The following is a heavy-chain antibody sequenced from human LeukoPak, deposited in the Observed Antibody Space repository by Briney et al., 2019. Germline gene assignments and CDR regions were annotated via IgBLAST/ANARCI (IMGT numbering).Heavy chain of an antibody. V-gene: IGHV3-23*01. J-gene: IGHJ6*03. CDR1: GFTFSSYD. D-gene: IGHD6-13*01. Sequence: PGGSLRLSCAASGFTFSSYDMSWVRQAPGKGLEWVSGISGSGGRTYYADSVKGRFTISRDNSKNTLYLQMNSLRAEDTAVYYCARHLAAAGTNYYYYMDVWGKGTTVTVSS. CDR3: ARHLAAAGTNYYYYMDV. CDR2: ISGSGGRT.